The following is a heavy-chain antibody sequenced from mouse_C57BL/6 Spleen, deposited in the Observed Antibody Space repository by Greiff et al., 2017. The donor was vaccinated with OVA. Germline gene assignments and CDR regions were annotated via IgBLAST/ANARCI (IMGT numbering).Heavy chain of an antibody. V-gene: IGHV1-15*01. Sequence: VQLQQSGAELVRPGASVTLSCKASGYTFTDYEMHWVKQTPVHGLEWIGAIDPATGGTTYNQKFKGKAILTADKSSSTAYMELRSLTSEDSAVYYCAREQSGYYGYWGQGTTLTVSS. J-gene: IGHJ2*01. CDR3: AREQSGYYGY. CDR2: IDPATGGT. CDR1: GYTFTDYE.